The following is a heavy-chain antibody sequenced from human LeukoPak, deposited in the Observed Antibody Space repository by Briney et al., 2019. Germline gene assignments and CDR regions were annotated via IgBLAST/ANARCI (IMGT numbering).Heavy chain of an antibody. J-gene: IGHJ4*02. CDR3: ARQRGYLVDY. CDR2: IYYSGST. CDR1: GGSFSGYY. D-gene: IGHD3-22*01. Sequence: SETLSLTCAVYGGSFSGYYWSWIRQPPGKGLEWIGYIYYSGSTNYNPSLKSRVTISVDTSKNQFSLKLSSVTAADTAVYYCARQRGYLVDYWGQGTLVTVSS. V-gene: IGHV4-59*01.